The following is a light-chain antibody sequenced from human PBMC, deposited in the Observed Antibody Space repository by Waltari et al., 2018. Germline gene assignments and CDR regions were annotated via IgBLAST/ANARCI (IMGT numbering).Light chain of an antibody. V-gene: IGLV3-19*01. J-gene: IGLJ2*01. CDR2: GNN. Sequence: SSELTQDPSVSVALGQTVTITCQGDSLRVSYTHWYQQKPGQAPVLVLYGNNNRPSGIPDRFSGSKSGNIGSLTITGAQVEDEADYYCDSWDSRGTPWIFGGGTRLTVL. CDR1: SLRVSY. CDR3: DSWDSRGTPWI.